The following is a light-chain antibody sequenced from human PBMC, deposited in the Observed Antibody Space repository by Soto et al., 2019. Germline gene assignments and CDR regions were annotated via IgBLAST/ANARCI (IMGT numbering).Light chain of an antibody. Sequence: QSALTQPASVSGSPGKSITIPCSGRSRDLGGLHYVSWYQQHPGKVPKLIIYKVDNRPSGISDRFSASKSGNTASLTISGLQAEDEAHYYCSSYTTVPSPQWVFAGGTKLTVL. CDR1: SRDLGGLHY. CDR3: SSYTTVPSPQWV. J-gene: IGLJ3*02. V-gene: IGLV2-14*01. CDR2: KVD.